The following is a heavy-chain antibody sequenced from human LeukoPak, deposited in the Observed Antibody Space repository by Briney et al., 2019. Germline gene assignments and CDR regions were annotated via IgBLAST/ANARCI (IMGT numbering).Heavy chain of an antibody. V-gene: IGHV4-39*07. CDR1: GGSISSSSYY. CDR2: INHSGSA. D-gene: IGHD4-11*01. CDR3: AREDSPFDY. Sequence: PSETLSLTCTVSGGSISSSSYYWSWIRQPPGKGLEWIGEINHSGSANYNPSLKSRVTISVDTSKNQFSLKLSSVTAADTAVYYCAREDSPFDYWGQGTLVTVSS. J-gene: IGHJ4*02.